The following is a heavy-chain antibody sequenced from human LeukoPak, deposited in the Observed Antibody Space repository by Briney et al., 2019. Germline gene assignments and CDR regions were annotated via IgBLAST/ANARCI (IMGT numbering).Heavy chain of an antibody. CDR3: ARAGSGSPVDY. D-gene: IGHD3-10*01. CDR1: AGSFSGYY. J-gene: IGHJ4*02. V-gene: IGHV4-34*01. Sequence: SETLSLTCAVYAGSFSGYYWSWIRQPPGKGLEWIGEINHSGSTNYNPSLKSRATISVDTSKNQFSLKLSSVTAANTAVYYCARAGSGSPVDYWGQGTLVTVPS. CDR2: INHSGST.